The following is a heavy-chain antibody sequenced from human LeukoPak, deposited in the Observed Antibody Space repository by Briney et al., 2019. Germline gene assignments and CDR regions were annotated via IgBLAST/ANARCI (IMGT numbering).Heavy chain of an antibody. CDR2: IHPNSGGT. CDR1: GYTFTAHY. J-gene: IGHJ4*02. D-gene: IGHD3-10*01. V-gene: IGHV1-2*02. CDR3: ARDYYGSGTYYKDY. Sequence: ASVKVSCKASGYTFTAHYLHWVRQAPGQGLEWMGWIHPNSGGTNYAQNFQGRVSMTTDTSISTVYMELSRLRSDDTAVYYCARDYYGSGTYYKDYWGQGTLVTVSS.